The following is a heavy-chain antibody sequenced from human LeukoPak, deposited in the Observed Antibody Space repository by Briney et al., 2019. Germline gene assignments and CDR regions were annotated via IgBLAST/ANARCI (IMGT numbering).Heavy chain of an antibody. J-gene: IGHJ4*02. CDR3: ATVPYSSSWFPLGY. CDR2: FDPEDGET. CDR1: GYTLTELS. Sequence: GASVKVSCKVSGYTLTELSMHWVRQAPGKGLEWMGGFDPEDGETIYAQKFQGRVTMTEDTSTDTAYMELSSLRSEDTAVYYCATVPYSSSWFPLGYWGQGTLVTVSS. D-gene: IGHD6-13*01. V-gene: IGHV1-24*01.